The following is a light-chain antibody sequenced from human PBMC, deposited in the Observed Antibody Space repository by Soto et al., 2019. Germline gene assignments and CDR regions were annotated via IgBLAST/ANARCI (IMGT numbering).Light chain of an antibody. Sequence: DIQMTQSPSSLSASVGDRVTITCRASQTISNYLNWYQQKSGQAPKLLIYTAASLQSGVPSRFSGSGSGTDFTLTITTLQPEDFATYYCQQCYSAPTTFGGGTKVDIK. CDR3: QQCYSAPTT. CDR2: TAA. CDR1: QTISNY. J-gene: IGKJ4*01. V-gene: IGKV1-39*01.